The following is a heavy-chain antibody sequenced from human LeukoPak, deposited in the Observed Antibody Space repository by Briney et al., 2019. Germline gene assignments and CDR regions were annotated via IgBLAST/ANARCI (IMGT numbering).Heavy chain of an antibody. J-gene: IGHJ4*02. CDR2: IYYSGST. D-gene: IGHD2-15*01. CDR3: ARETLGYCSGGSCYSTPYYFDY. Sequence: PSETLSLTCTVSGGSISSYYWSWIRQPPGKGLEWIGYIYYSGSTNYNPSLKSRVTISVDTSKNQFSLKLSSVTAADTAVYYCARETLGYCSGGSCYSTPYYFDYWGQGTLVTVSS. V-gene: IGHV4-59*01. CDR1: GGSISSYY.